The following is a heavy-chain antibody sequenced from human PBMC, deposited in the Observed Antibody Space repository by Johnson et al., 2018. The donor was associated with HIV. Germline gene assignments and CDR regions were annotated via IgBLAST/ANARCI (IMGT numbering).Heavy chain of an antibody. CDR3: ASWGVGSSWNHDAFDI. CDR2: ISYDGSNK. Sequence: QVQLVESGGGVVQPGRSLRLSCAASGFTFSSYAMHWVRQAPGKGLEWVAVISYDGSNKYYADYVKGRFTISRDNSKNTLYLQMNSLSAEDPAVYYCASWGVGSSWNHDAFDIWGQGTMVTVSS. CDR1: GFTFSSYA. V-gene: IGHV3-30-3*01. D-gene: IGHD6-13*01. J-gene: IGHJ3*02.